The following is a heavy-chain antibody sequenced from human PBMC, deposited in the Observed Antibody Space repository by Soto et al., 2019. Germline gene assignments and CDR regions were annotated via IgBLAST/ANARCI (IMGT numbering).Heavy chain of an antibody. CDR1: GYTFTSYA. V-gene: IGHV1-3*01. J-gene: IGHJ2*01. Sequence: GASVKVSCKASGYTFTSYAMHWVRQAPGQRLEWMGWINAGNGNTKYSQKFQGRVTITRDTSASTAYMELSSLRSEDTAVYYCARDRDYYDSSGYYYKSLGWYFDLWGRGTLVTGSS. CDR2: INAGNGNT. D-gene: IGHD3-22*01. CDR3: ARDRDYYDSSGYYYKSLGWYFDL.